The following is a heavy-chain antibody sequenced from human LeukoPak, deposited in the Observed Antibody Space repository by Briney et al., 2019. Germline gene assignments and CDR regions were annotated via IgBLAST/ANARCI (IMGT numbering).Heavy chain of an antibody. CDR1: GFTFSSYA. D-gene: IGHD3-16*01. J-gene: IGHJ3*02. V-gene: IGHV3-30*01. CDR3: ARVRRFSVGAFDI. CDR2: ISYDGSNK. Sequence: PGGSLRLSCAASGFTFSSYAMHWVRQAPGKGLEWVAVISYDGSNKYYADSVKGRFTISRDNSKNTLYLQMNSLRAEDTAVYYCARVRRFSVGAFDIWGQGTMVTVSS.